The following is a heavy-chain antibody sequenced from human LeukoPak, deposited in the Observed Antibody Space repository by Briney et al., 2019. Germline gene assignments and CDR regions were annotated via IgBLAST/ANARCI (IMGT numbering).Heavy chain of an antibody. J-gene: IGHJ4*02. CDR2: IYSGGST. CDR1: GFTVSSNY. D-gene: IGHD2-21*02. V-gene: IGHV3-53*01. CDR3: ARTPGEAYCGGDCYPGPFDY. Sequence: GGSLRLSCAASGFTVSSNYMSWVRQAPGKGLEWVSVIYSGGSTYYADSVKGRFTISRDNSKNTLYLQMNSLRDEDTAVYYCARTPGEAYCGGDCYPGPFDYWGQGTLVTVSS.